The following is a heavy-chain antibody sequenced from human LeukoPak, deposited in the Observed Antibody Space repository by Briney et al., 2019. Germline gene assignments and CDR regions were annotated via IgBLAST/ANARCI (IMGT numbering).Heavy chain of an antibody. D-gene: IGHD3-10*01. CDR2: INPNSGST. CDR3: ARAYGSGSYAWFDP. V-gene: IGHV1-2*04. Sequence: GSSVRVSCKASGYTFTGYYMHWVRQAPGQGLEWMGWINPNSGSTNYAQKFQGWVTMTRDTSISTAYMELSRLRSDDTAVYYCARAYGSGSYAWFDPWGQGTLVTVSS. J-gene: IGHJ5*02. CDR1: GYTFTGYY.